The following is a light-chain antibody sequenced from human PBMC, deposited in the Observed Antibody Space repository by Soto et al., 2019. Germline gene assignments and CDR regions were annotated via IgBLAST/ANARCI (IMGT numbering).Light chain of an antibody. Sequence: IGMTQSPSTLSLSPSERSTLSCRASQTIYSNVAWYQQRPGQPPRLLIYRASSRATGIPARFSGSGSGTEFTLTISSLEPEDFAVYYSQQRSNWPITFGQGTRLEIK. CDR1: QTIYSN. V-gene: IGKV3-11*01. J-gene: IGKJ5*01. CDR2: RAS. CDR3: QQRSNWPIT.